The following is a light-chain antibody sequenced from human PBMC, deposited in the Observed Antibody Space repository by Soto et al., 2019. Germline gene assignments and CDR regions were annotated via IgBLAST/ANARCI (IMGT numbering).Light chain of an antibody. CDR1: GSNFGAGYE. J-gene: IGLJ3*02. Sequence: QLVLTQPPSVSGAPGQRVTISCTGSGSNFGAGYEVHWYQQLPGTAPKLLIHGDRYRPSGVPDRFYGSKSGTSVSLAITGLQAEDEADYHGQAYDSSRRGMVFGGGTKLTVL. CDR3: QAYDSSRRGMV. CDR2: GDR. V-gene: IGLV1-40*01.